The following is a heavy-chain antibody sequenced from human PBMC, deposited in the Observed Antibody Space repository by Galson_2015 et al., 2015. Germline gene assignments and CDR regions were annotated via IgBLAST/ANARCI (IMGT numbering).Heavy chain of an antibody. V-gene: IGHV4-59*01. CDR2: IYHSATT. CDR3: ARGPGRDYGAFWGYYMDV. Sequence: SETLSLTCTVYGGAISNYHWNWIRQPPGKGLEWIGYIYHSATTNYNPSLQSRVIMSLDTSKNQFSLQLRSVTAADTAVYYCARGPGRDYGAFWGYYMDVWGKGTTVTVSS. CDR1: GGAISNYH. J-gene: IGHJ6*03. D-gene: IGHD4-17*01.